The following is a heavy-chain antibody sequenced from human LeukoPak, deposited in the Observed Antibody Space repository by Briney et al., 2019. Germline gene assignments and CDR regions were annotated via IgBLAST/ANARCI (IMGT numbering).Heavy chain of an antibody. J-gene: IGHJ6*03. Sequence: GASVKVSCKASGYTFTSYYMHWVRQAPGQGLEWMGIINPSGGSTSYAQKFQGRVTMTRDTSTSTVYMELSSLRSEDTAVYYCARDKYYYDSSGYWDYYMDVWGKGTTVTVSS. CDR3: ARDKYYYDSSGYWDYYMDV. V-gene: IGHV1-46*01. CDR1: GYTFTSYY. D-gene: IGHD3-22*01. CDR2: INPSGGST.